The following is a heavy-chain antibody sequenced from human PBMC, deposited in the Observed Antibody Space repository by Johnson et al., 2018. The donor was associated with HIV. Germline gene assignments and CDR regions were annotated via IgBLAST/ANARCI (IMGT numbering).Heavy chain of an antibody. CDR1: GFTFSSYA. CDR3: ARDSIEMATKSEDAVDI. CDR2: ISYDGSNK. V-gene: IGHV3-30-3*01. J-gene: IGHJ3*02. Sequence: QMLLVESGGGVVQPGGSLRLSCAASGFTFSSYAMHWVRQAPGKGLEWVAVISYDGSNKYYADSVKGRFTISGDNSKNTLYLQMNSLRAEDTAVYYCARDSIEMATKSEDAVDIWGQGTMVTVSS. D-gene: IGHD5-24*01.